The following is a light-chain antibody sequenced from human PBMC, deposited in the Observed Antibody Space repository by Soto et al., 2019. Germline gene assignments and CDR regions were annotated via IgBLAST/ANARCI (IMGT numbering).Light chain of an antibody. CDR3: QQRSNWPRYT. CDR1: QSVSTF. Sequence: EIVLTQSPATLSLSPGERATLSCRASQSVSTFLAWYQQKPGQAPRLLIYDASNRATGIPPRFSGSGSGTXXXXXXXXXXXXXXAVYYCQQRSNWPRYTFGQXTKLEIK. V-gene: IGKV3-11*01. J-gene: IGKJ2*01. CDR2: DAS.